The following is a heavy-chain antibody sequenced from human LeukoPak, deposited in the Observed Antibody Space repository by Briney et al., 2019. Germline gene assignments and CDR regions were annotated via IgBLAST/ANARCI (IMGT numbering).Heavy chain of an antibody. Sequence: GGSLRLSCAASGFTFSDHYMDWVRQAPGKGLEWVGRTRNKAYSYTTEYGASVKGRFTIARDDSKNSLYLQMNSLKTEDTAVYYCVRGDILTGYPDYWGQGTLVTVSS. CDR1: GFTFSDHY. V-gene: IGHV3-72*01. J-gene: IGHJ4*02. CDR2: TRNKAYSYTT. CDR3: VRGDILTGYPDY. D-gene: IGHD3-9*01.